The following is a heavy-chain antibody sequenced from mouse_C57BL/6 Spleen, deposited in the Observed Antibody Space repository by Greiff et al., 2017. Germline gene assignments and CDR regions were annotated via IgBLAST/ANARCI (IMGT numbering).Heavy chain of an antibody. V-gene: IGHV1-80*01. CDR3: ARDDYDGSFDY. J-gene: IGHJ2*01. CDR1: GYAFSSYW. CDR2: IYPGDGDT. D-gene: IGHD2-4*01. Sequence: QVQLQQSGAELVKPGASVKISCKASGYAFSSYWMNWVKQRPGKGLEWIGQIYPGDGDTNYNGKFKGKATLTADKSSSTAYMQLSSLTSEDSAVYFCARDDYDGSFDYWGQGTTLTVSS.